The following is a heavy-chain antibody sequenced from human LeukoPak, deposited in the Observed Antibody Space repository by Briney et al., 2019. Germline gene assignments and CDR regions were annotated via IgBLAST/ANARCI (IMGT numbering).Heavy chain of an antibody. V-gene: IGHV4-34*01. CDR3: ARGYHSTYL. J-gene: IGHJ5*02. D-gene: IGHD1-14*01. Sequence: PSETLSLTCAVYGGSFSGYYWSWIRQPPGKGLEWIGEIDHSGSTNYNPSLKSRVTISVDTSKNQFSLKLSSVTAADTAVYYCARGYHSTYLWGQGTLVTVSS. CDR1: GGSFSGYY. CDR2: IDHSGST.